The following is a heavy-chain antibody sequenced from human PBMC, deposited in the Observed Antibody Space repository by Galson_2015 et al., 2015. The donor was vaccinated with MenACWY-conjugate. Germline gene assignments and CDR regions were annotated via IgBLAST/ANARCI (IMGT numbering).Heavy chain of an antibody. V-gene: IGHV1-46*03. CDR2: INPTGGST. CDR1: GYTFTSYY. Sequence: SVKVSCKASGYTFTSYYIHWVRQAPGQGLEWMGVINPTGGSTRYAQRFQGRVTMTIDTSTTTVNTELSSLKSEDTAVYYCARAYNWNDKNDYWGQGTLVTVSS. CDR3: ARAYNWNDKNDY. J-gene: IGHJ4*02. D-gene: IGHD1-20*01.